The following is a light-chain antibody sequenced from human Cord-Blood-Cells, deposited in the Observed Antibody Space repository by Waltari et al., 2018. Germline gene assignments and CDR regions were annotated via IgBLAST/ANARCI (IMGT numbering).Light chain of an antibody. J-gene: IGLJ2*01. CDR1: SSNIGAGYD. V-gene: IGLV1-40*01. CDR3: QSYDSSLSGVV. CDR2: VHS. Sequence: QSVLTQPPSVSGAPGQRVTISCTGSSSNIGAGYDVHWYQRLPGTAPKLLIYVHSNRPSGVPDRCSGSKSGTSASLAITGLQAEDEADYYCQSYDSSLSGVVFGGGTKLTVL.